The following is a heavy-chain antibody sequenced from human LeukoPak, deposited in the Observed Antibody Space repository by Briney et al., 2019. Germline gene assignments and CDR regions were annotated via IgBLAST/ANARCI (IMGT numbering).Heavy chain of an antibody. D-gene: IGHD3-22*01. CDR1: GFTFDDYV. V-gene: IGHV3-9*01. CDR3: ARRYSPYYYDRSGYYSDAFDI. Sequence: SLRLSCAAYGFTFDDYVMHWGRQAPGKGLEWVSGISWNSGSIGYADSVKGRFTISRDNAKNSLYLQMNSLRAEDTALYYCARRYSPYYYDRSGYYSDAFDIWGQGTMVTVSS. J-gene: IGHJ3*02. CDR2: ISWNSGSI.